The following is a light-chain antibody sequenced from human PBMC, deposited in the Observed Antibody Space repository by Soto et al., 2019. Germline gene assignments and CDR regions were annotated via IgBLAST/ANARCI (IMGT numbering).Light chain of an antibody. CDR1: SSDVGSYNL. V-gene: IGLV2-23*01. Sequence: QLVLTQPASVSGSPGQSITISCTGTSSDVGSYNLVSWYQQHPGKVPKLMIYESSKRPSGVSNRFSGSKSGNTASLTISGLQAEDEADYYCCSFTSSATWVFGGGTKVTVL. CDR2: ESS. CDR3: CSFTSSATWV. J-gene: IGLJ3*02.